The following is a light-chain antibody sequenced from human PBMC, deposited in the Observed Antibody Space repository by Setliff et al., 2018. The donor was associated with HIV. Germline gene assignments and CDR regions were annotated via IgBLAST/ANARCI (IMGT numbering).Light chain of an antibody. CDR3: QHYGNSPPLT. CDR1: QSVSSSY. J-gene: IGKJ5*01. V-gene: IGKV3-20*01. Sequence: SPGERATLSCRASQSVSSSYLAWYQQKPGQAPRLLIYGASSRATGIPDRFSGFGSGTDFTLTINRLEPEDFAVYYCQHYGNSPPLTFGQGTRLEIK. CDR2: GAS.